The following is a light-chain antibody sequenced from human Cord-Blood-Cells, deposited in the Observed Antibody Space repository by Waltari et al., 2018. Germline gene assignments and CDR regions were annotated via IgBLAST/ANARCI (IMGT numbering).Light chain of an antibody. CDR1: QGISSY. CDR3: QQYYSYPRT. V-gene: IGKV1-8*01. J-gene: IGKJ1*01. CDR2: AAS. Sequence: IRMPQPPSSFPAPTGDRLPLTCRASQGISSYLAWYQQKPGKAPKLLIYAASTLQSGVPSRFSGSGSGTDFTLTISCLQSEDFATYYCQQYYSYPRTFGQGTKVEIK.